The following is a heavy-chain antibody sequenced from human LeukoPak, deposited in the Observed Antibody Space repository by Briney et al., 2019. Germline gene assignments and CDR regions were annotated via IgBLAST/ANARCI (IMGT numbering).Heavy chain of an antibody. Sequence: GGSLRLSCAVSGFTFSSYWMNWVRQVPGKGLEWVSHINTFGTTATYADSVKGRFTISRDNSKNTLYLQMNSLRAEDTAVYYCAKDFITMVRGVIYYWGQGTLVTVSS. CDR1: GFTFSSYW. D-gene: IGHD3-10*01. V-gene: IGHV3-74*01. CDR2: INTFGTTA. CDR3: AKDFITMVRGVIYY. J-gene: IGHJ4*02.